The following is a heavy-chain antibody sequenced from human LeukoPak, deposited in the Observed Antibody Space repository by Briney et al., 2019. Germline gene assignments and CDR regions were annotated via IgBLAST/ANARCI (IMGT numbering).Heavy chain of an antibody. D-gene: IGHD3-16*01. CDR1: GFTFSSYW. J-gene: IGHJ4*02. Sequence: GGSLRLSCAASGFTFSSYWMNWVRQAPGEGLKRVAKIKQDGSEKYYVDSVKGRFTISRDNAKKSLYLQMDSLRAEDTAVYYCASGALDYWGQGILVTVSS. CDR2: IKQDGSEK. CDR3: ASGALDY. V-gene: IGHV3-7*01.